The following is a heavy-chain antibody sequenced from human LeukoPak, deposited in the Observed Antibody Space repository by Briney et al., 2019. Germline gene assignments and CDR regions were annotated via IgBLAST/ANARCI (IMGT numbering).Heavy chain of an antibody. CDR2: ISGSGGSS. D-gene: IGHD3-10*01. CDR3: ARYYPPGTYYGSGSYINCFDP. J-gene: IGHJ5*02. V-gene: IGHV3-23*01. Sequence: GWSLRHSCVGSGFTFSSYAMSWARQAPGKGLDWVSCISGSGGSSYYADSVKGRFNISRDNSRNTLFLQMHSLRADDTAIYYCARYYPPGTYYGSGSYINCFDPWGQGTLVTVSS. CDR1: GFTFSSYA.